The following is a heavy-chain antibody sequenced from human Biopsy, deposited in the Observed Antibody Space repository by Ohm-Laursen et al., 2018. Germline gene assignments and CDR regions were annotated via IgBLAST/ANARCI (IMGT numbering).Heavy chain of an antibody. D-gene: IGHD3-10*01. V-gene: IGHV3-7*01. CDR1: GFTFSSYW. Sequence: SLRLFCAASGFTFSSYWMSWVRQAPGKGLEWVANIKQDGSETYFVDSVKGRFTISRDSAKSSLYLQMNSLRAEDTAVYYCARSMTTMVRRRSYYFDYWGQGTLVTVSS. CDR2: IKQDGSET. J-gene: IGHJ4*02. CDR3: ARSMTTMVRRRSYYFDY.